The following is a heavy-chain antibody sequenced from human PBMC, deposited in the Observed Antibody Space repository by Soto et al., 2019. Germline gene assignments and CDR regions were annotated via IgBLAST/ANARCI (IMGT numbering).Heavy chain of an antibody. J-gene: IGHJ4*02. CDR2: ITPLFGTP. CDR1: GGTFNKYA. CDR3: ARQFDYDTSGYYYAY. V-gene: IGHV1-69*01. D-gene: IGHD3-22*01. Sequence: VSCKASGGTFNKYAVDWVRQAPGQGLEWMGGITPLFGTPNYAQRFQGRVTISADEVTSTAYMELRSLRSDDTGVYYCARQFDYDTSGYYYAYWGQGTLVTVSS.